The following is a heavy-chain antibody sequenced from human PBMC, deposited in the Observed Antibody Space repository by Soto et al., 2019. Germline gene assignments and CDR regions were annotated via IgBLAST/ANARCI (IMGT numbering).Heavy chain of an antibody. CDR1: EGYFSGYC. CDR2: IYYSGSA. V-gene: IGHV4-59*01. D-gene: IGHD3-9*01. CDR3: TRNPTGYFDGAHSGYGMDV. Sequence: SETLSLTWSVDEGYFSGYCGSWIRQPPGKVPAWIGYIYYSGSANYNPSLNSRVAISVDTSKNQFSLKLSSGSGADTAVYYCTRNPTGYFDGAHSGYGMDVWAQGT. J-gene: IGHJ6*02.